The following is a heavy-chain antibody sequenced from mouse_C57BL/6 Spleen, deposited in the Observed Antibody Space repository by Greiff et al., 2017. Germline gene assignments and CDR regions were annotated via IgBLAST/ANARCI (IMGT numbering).Heavy chain of an antibody. Sequence: VQLQESGPGLVQPSQSLSITCTVSGFSLTSYGVHWVRQSPGKGLEWLGVIWSGGSTDYNAAFISRLSISKDNPKSQVFFKMNSLQADDTAIYYCAGSYYYGSSPFAYWGQGTLVTVSA. CDR3: AGSYYYGSSPFAY. D-gene: IGHD1-1*01. CDR2: IWSGGST. J-gene: IGHJ3*01. V-gene: IGHV2-2*01. CDR1: GFSLTSYG.